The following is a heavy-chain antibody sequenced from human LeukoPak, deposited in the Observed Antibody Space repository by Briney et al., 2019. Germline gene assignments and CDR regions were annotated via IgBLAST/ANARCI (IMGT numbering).Heavy chain of an antibody. CDR2: INPNSGGT. CDR1: GYTFTDYY. Sequence: ASVKVSCKASGYTFTDYYMHWVRQAPGQGLEWMGWINPNSGGTNYAQKFQGRVTMTRDTSISTAYMELSRLRSDDTAVYYCARDRRGGYCSSTSCYTGLRNWFDPWGQGTLVTVSS. D-gene: IGHD2-2*02. J-gene: IGHJ5*02. CDR3: ARDRRGGYCSSTSCYTGLRNWFDP. V-gene: IGHV1-2*02.